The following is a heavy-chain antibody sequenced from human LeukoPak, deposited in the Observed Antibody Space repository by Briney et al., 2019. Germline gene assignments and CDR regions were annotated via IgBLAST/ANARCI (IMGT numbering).Heavy chain of an antibody. J-gene: IGHJ3*02. Sequence: ASVKVSRKASGGTFSSYAISWVRQAPGQGLEWMGLIIPSFGTANYAQKFQGRVTITADESTRTAYMELSSLRSEDTAGYYCERSDYYVSSGYVDAFDIWGQGTMVTVSS. CDR3: ERSDYYVSSGYVDAFDI. D-gene: IGHD3-22*01. CDR1: GGTFSSYA. V-gene: IGHV1-69*13. CDR2: IIPSFGTA.